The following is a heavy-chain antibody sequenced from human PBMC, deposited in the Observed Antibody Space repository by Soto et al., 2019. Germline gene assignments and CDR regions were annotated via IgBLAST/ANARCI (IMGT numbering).Heavy chain of an antibody. CDR3: ARKNDYGDYVPYYWFSAL. D-gene: IGHD4-17*01. CDR2: ISSSSTTI. Sequence: GGSLRLSCGVAGFTFSSYSMNWVRQAPGKGLEWVSHISSSSTTIYYADSVKGRFTISRDNAKNTLYLQMNSLRAEDMAVFYFARKNDYGDYVPYYWFSALWGRRTLVPVSP. V-gene: IGHV3-48*04. CDR1: GFTFSSYS. J-gene: IGHJ2*01.